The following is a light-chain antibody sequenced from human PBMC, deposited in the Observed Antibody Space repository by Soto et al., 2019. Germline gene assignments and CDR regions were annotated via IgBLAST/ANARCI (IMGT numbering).Light chain of an antibody. Sequence: QSVLTQPPSVSGAPGQRVTISCTGSSSNIGAGYDVHWYQQLPGTAPKLLIYGNSNQPSGVPDRFSGSKSGTSASLAITGLQAEDEADYYCQSYDSSLSAHVVFGGGTKVTVL. J-gene: IGLJ2*01. CDR1: SSNIGAGYD. CDR2: GNS. V-gene: IGLV1-40*01. CDR3: QSYDSSLSAHVV.